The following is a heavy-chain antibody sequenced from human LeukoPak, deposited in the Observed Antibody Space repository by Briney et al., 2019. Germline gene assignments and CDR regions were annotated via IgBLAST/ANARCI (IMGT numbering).Heavy chain of an antibody. CDR3: AKDALVATIREGPYYFDY. CDR1: GFTFSSYA. Sequence: GGSLRLSCAASGFTFSSYAMSWVRQAPGKGLEWVSAISGSGGSTYYADSVKGRFTISRDNSKNTLYLQMNSLRAEDTAVYYCAKDALVATIREGPYYFDYWGQGTLVTISS. J-gene: IGHJ4*02. CDR2: ISGSGGST. D-gene: IGHD5-24*01. V-gene: IGHV3-23*01.